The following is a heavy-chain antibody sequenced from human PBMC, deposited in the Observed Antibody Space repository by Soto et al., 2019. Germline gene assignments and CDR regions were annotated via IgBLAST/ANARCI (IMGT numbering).Heavy chain of an antibody. J-gene: IGHJ4*02. Sequence: VXSVKVSCKASGGTFSSYAISWVRQAPGQGLEWMGGIIPIFGTANYAQKFQGRVTITADESTSTAYMELSSLRSEDTAVYYCARDVGWERAFDYWGQGTLVTGSS. CDR3: ARDVGWERAFDY. V-gene: IGHV1-69*13. CDR1: GGTFSSYA. D-gene: IGHD1-26*01. CDR2: IIPIFGTA.